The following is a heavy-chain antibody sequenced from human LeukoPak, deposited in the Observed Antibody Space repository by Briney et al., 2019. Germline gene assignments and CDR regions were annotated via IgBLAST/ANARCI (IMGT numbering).Heavy chain of an antibody. CDR3: ARRPLGYCSGGSCLYYFDY. Sequence: GESLQISCKGSGCIFTSYWIGWVRQVPGKGLEWMGMIYPGDSHTIYRPSFHCHVPISPHQSLSPAYLHWSTLNASDTAIYYCARRPLGYCSGGSCLYYFDYWGQGTLVTVSS. D-gene: IGHD2-15*01. CDR1: GCIFTSYW. V-gene: IGHV5-51*01. CDR2: IYPGDSHT. J-gene: IGHJ4*02.